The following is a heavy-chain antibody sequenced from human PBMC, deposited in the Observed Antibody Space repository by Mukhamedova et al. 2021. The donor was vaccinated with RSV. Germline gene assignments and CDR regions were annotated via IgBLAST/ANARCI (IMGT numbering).Heavy chain of an antibody. D-gene: IGHD6-19*01. CDR3: ARDQEVAGLIFDY. Sequence: VDSVKGRFTISRDNAKNSLYLQMNSLRAEDTAVYYCARDQEVAGLIFDYWGQGTLLTVSS. J-gene: IGHJ4*02. V-gene: IGHV3-7*03.